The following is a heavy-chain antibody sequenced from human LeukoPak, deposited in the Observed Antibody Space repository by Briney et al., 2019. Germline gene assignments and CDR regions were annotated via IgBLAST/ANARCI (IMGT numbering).Heavy chain of an antibody. Sequence: GRSLRLSCVASGFTFSSYAMSWVRQAPGKGLEWVSTLSDTGGSTYYADSVKGRFTTSRDNSKNTLYLQMNSLRAEDTAVYHCAKDHYPAKGPNWYYGLDVWGQGTTVTVSS. CDR2: LSDTGGST. CDR1: GFTFSSYA. J-gene: IGHJ6*02. D-gene: IGHD1-26*01. CDR3: AKDHYPAKGPNWYYGLDV. V-gene: IGHV3-23*01.